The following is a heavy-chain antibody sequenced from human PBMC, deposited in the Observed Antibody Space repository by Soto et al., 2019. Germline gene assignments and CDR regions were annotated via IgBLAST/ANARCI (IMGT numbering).Heavy chain of an antibody. Sequence: SETLSLTCTVSGGSISSGGYYWSWIRQHPGKGLEWIGYIYYSGSTYYNPSLKSRVTISVDTSKNQFSLKLSSVTAADTAVYYCARVTRAYCTNGVCYRYYFDYWGQGTLVTVSS. CDR3: ARVTRAYCTNGVCYRYYFDY. D-gene: IGHD2-8*01. J-gene: IGHJ4*02. CDR2: IYYSGST. CDR1: GGSISSGGYY. V-gene: IGHV4-31*02.